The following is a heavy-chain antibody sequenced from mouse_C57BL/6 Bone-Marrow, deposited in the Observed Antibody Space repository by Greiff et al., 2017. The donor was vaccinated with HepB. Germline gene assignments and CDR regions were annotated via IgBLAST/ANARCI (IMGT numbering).Heavy chain of an antibody. Sequence: VKLLESGPGLVKPSQSLFLTCSITGFPITSGYYWIWIRQSPGKPLEWMGYITHSGETFYNPSLQSPISITRETSKNQFFLQLNSVTTEDTAMYYCAGENYYGFLAYWGQGTLVTVSA. CDR3: AGENYYGFLAY. D-gene: IGHD1-1*01. J-gene: IGHJ3*01. V-gene: IGHV12-3*01. CDR2: ITHSGET. CDR1: GFPITSGYY.